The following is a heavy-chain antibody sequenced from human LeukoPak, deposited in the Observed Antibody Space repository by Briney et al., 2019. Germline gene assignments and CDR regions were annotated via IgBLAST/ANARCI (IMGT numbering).Heavy chain of an antibody. CDR3: ARSLYSSSRGSTFDF. J-gene: IGHJ4*02. D-gene: IGHD3-22*01. CDR2: FSSGPSTI. V-gene: IGHV3-48*01. Sequence: GGSLRLSCAASGFPFSSCSMSWVRQAPGKGLEWVSYFSSGPSTIYYADSVKGRFTISRDNAENSLYLQMNSLRAEDTAVYYCARSLYSSSRGSTFDFWGQGSLVTVSS. CDR1: GFPFSSCS.